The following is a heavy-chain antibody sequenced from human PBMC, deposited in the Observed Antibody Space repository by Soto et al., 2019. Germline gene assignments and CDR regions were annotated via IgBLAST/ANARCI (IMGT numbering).Heavy chain of an antibody. J-gene: IGHJ4*02. CDR3: ARDLGGEATIRF. CDR1: GGSFRNFV. CDR2: IIPNSGTT. Sequence: QVQLVQSGAEVKKRGSSVKVSCKASGGSFRNFVISWVRQAPGQGLEWMGGIIPNSGTTNYAQKFQGKVTITADESTSPAYMELSGLTSEDTSLYYCARDLGGEATIRFWGQGTLVTVSS. D-gene: IGHD3-16*01. V-gene: IGHV1-69*01.